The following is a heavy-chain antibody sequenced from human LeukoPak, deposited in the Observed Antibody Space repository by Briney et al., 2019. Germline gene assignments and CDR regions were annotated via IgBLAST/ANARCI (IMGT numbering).Heavy chain of an antibody. D-gene: IGHD1-26*01. J-gene: IGHJ4*02. Sequence: GGSLRLSCAASGSTFSSYAMSWVRQAPGKGLEWVSSFSGSGGSTYYTDSVKGRFTISRDNSKSTLYLQMNSLRAEDTAVYYCARSGMTRFDYWGQGTLVTVSS. CDR1: GSTFSSYA. CDR2: FSGSGGST. CDR3: ARSGMTRFDY. V-gene: IGHV3-23*01.